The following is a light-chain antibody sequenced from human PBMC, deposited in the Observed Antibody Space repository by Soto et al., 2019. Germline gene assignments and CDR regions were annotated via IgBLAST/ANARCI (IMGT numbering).Light chain of an antibody. CDR2: GNS. CDR1: SSNIGAGYD. Sequence: QSVLTQPPSVSGAPGQRVTISCTGSSSNIGAGYDVHWYQQLPGTAPKLLIYGNSNRPSGVPDRFSGSKSGTSASLAITGLQAEDEADYYCKYYDRSLSVLFVGGTKLTVL. J-gene: IGLJ2*01. CDR3: KYYDRSLSVL. V-gene: IGLV1-40*01.